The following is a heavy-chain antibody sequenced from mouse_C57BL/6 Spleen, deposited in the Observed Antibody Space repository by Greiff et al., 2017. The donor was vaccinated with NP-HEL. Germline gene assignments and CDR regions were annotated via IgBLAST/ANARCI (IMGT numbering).Heavy chain of an antibody. CDR1: GYAFSSSW. Sequence: VKLVESGPELVKPGASVKISCKASGYAFSSSWMNWVKQRPGKGLEWIGRIYPGDGDTNYNGKFKGKATLTADKSSSTAYMQLSSLTSEDSAVYFCARGGYSNYDRYFDVWGTGTTVTVSS. CDR3: ARGGYSNYDRYFDV. V-gene: IGHV1-82*01. CDR2: IYPGDGDT. D-gene: IGHD2-5*01. J-gene: IGHJ1*03.